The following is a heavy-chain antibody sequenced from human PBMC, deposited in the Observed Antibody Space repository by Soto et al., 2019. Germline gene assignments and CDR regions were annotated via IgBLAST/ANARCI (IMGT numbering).Heavy chain of an antibody. CDR2: INAGNGNT. J-gene: IGHJ5*02. Sequence: ASVKVSCKASGYTFNTYAMHWVRQAPGQRLEWMGWINAGNGNTEYSQKFHDRVTITRDTSASTAYMELSRLTSEDTAIYYCARSMGYCSTTACYAQGGWFDPWGQGTLVTVS. V-gene: IGHV1-3*01. D-gene: IGHD2-2*01. CDR1: GYTFNTYA. CDR3: ARSMGYCSTTACYAQGGWFDP.